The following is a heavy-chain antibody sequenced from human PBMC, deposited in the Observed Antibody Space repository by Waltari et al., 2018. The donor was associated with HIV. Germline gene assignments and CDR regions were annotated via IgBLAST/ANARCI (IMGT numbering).Heavy chain of an antibody. CDR2: SYSGGSR. V-gene: IGHV3-53*01. J-gene: IGHJ6*02. D-gene: IGHD1-26*01. CDR3: ARDPRSSGYYGVDV. CDR1: DFTVSSTY. Sequence: EVQLVESGGGLIATGGSLRLSCAASDFTVSSTYMSWVGQAPGKGLEWVSVSYSGGSRYYADSVKGRFTISRDNSKNTVSLHMNSLRAEDTAVYYCARDPRSSGYYGVDVWGQGTAVTVSS.